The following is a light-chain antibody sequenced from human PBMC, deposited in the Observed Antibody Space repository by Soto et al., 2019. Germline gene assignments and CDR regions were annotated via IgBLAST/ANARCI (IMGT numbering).Light chain of an antibody. J-gene: IGLJ2*01. CDR1: SSDIGAYNF. V-gene: IGLV2-14*03. Sequence: QSVLTQPSSVSGSPGQSITISCTGTSSDIGAYNFVSWYQQHPGKAPKLMLYDVNIRPSGVSNHLPGSKSGKTASLTISGLQAEDEADCYCTSWTTSTTMIFGGGTKVTVL. CDR2: DVN. CDR3: TSWTTSTTMI.